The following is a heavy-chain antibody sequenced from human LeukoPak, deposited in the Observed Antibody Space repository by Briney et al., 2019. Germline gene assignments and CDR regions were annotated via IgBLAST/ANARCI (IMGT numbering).Heavy chain of an antibody. CDR1: GFTFSSYW. D-gene: IGHD3-10*01. CDR3: ARDRSYGSGSLDIDY. V-gene: IGHV3-7*01. CDR2: IKQDGSEK. Sequence: PGGSLRLSCAASGFTFSSYWMSWVRQAPGKGLEWVANIKQDGSEKYYVDSVKGRFTISRDNAKNSLYLQMNSLRVEDTAVYYRARDRSYGSGSLDIDYWGQGTLVTVSS. J-gene: IGHJ4*02.